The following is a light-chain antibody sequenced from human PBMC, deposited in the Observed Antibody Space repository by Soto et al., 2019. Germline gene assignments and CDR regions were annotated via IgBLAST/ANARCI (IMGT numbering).Light chain of an antibody. Sequence: DIPMTQSPSSLSASVGDRVTITCRASQDIKNDLIWYQQKPWKAPKRLIYAASSLQSGVPSRFSGSRSGTEFTLTISSLQPEDFATYYCLQHDSYPYTFGQGTKLEIK. CDR3: LQHDSYPYT. J-gene: IGKJ2*01. V-gene: IGKV1-17*01. CDR2: AAS. CDR1: QDIKND.